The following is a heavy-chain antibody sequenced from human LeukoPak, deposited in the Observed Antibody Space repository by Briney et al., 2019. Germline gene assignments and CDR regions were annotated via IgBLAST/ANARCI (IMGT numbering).Heavy chain of an antibody. CDR3: ARGEGYRVGAWWYFDY. J-gene: IGHJ4*02. V-gene: IGHV1-46*01. D-gene: IGHD1-26*01. CDR2: INPNAGDT. Sequence: ASVKVSCTASGYTFTTYYLHWVRQAPGQGLEWMGIINPNAGDTGYARKFLGRVTMTRDTSTSTVHMELSSLRSEDTAVYYCARGEGYRVGAWWYFDYWGQGTLVTVSS. CDR1: GYTFTTYY.